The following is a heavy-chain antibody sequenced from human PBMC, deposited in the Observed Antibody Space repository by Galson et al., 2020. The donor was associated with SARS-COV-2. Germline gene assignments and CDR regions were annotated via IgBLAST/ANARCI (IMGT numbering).Heavy chain of an antibody. V-gene: IGHV5-10-1*01. J-gene: IGHJ5*02. CDR1: GYSFTSYW. Sequence: KIGESLKISCKGSGYSFTSYWISWVRQMPGKGLEWMGRIDPSDSYTNYSPSFQGHFTISADKSISTAYLQWSSLKASDTAMYYCARNPVYCSGGSCYIWFDPWGQGTLVTVSS. CDR2: IDPSDSYT. D-gene: IGHD2-15*01. CDR3: ARNPVYCSGGSCYIWFDP.